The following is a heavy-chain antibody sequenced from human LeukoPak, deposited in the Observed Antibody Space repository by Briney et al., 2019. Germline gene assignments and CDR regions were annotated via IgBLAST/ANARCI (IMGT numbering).Heavy chain of an antibody. D-gene: IGHD6-19*01. CDR3: ARVWTGQWPPHYYYMDV. V-gene: IGHV3-21*01. Sequence: GGSLRLSCVVSGFTFRTCTMNWVRQAPGKGLEWVSCISSSSSYIYYADSVKGRFTISRDNAKNSLYLQMNSLGAEDTAVYYCARVWTGQWPPHYYYMDVWGKGTTVTISS. J-gene: IGHJ6*03. CDR2: ISSSSSYI. CDR1: GFTFRTCT.